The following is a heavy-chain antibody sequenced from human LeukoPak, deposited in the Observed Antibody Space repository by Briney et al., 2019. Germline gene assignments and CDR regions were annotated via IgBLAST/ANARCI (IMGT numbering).Heavy chain of an antibody. J-gene: IGHJ3*02. CDR3: ARITRHCSGGGCYSCVFDI. Sequence: SETLSLTCTVSGGSIRSGRYYWRWIRQHPGKGLERIGYIYYCWRSCYNPSLESRLNISLDRSKDQFSLKLSSVSAADTAVYFCARITRHCSGGGCYSCVFDIWGQGTMVTVFS. CDR1: GGSIRSGRYY. CDR2: IYYCWRS. D-gene: IGHD2-15*01. V-gene: IGHV4-31*03.